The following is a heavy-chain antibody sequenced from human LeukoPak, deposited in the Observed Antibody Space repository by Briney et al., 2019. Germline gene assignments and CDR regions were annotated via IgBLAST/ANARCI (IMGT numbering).Heavy chain of an antibody. CDR3: ARDRGDSYGSTTYYFDY. D-gene: IGHD5-18*01. Sequence: PGGSLRLSCAASGFTFGSYSMNWVRQAPGKGLEWVSSISSSSSYIYYADSVKGRFTISRDNAKNSLYLQMNSLRAEDTAVYYCARDRGDSYGSTTYYFDYWGQGTLVTVSS. CDR1: GFTFGSYS. V-gene: IGHV3-21*01. J-gene: IGHJ4*02. CDR2: ISSSSSYI.